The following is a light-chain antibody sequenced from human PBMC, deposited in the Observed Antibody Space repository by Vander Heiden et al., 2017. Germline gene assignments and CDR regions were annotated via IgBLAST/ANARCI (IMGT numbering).Light chain of an antibody. CDR1: QSVLYSSNNKNY. CDR2: WAS. Sequence: DFVLTHSPDSLAVSLGERATINCKSSQSVLYSSNNKNYLVWYQQKPGQPPKLLIYWASTRESGVPDRFSGSASGTDFTLTISSLQAEDVAVYYCQQYYTTPYTFGQGTKLEIK. V-gene: IGKV4-1*01. CDR3: QQYYTTPYT. J-gene: IGKJ2*01.